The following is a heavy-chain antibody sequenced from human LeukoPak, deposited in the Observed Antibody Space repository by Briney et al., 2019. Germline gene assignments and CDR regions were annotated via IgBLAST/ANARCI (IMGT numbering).Heavy chain of an antibody. Sequence: ASVKVSCKASGYTFTGYYMHWVRQAPGQGLEWMGWINPNSGGTNYAQKFQGRVTMTRDTSISTAYMELSRLRSDDTAVYYCARDQGVGYCSSTSCYLSGWFDPWGQGTLVTVSS. CDR2: INPNSGGT. J-gene: IGHJ5*02. CDR3: ARDQGVGYCSSTSCYLSGWFDP. CDR1: GYTFTGYY. V-gene: IGHV1-2*02. D-gene: IGHD2-2*01.